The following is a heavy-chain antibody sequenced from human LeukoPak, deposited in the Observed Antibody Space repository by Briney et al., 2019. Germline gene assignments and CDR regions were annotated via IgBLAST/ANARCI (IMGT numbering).Heavy chain of an antibody. J-gene: IGHJ4*02. Sequence: ASVKVSCKASGYTFTSYDINWVRQATGQGLEWMGWMNPNSGNTGYAQKFQGRVTMTRNTSISTAYMELSSLRSEDTAVYYCAREFGSGYNYYYWGQGSLVTVSS. CDR3: AREFGSGYNYYY. CDR1: GYTFTSYD. V-gene: IGHV1-8*01. CDR2: MNPNSGNT. D-gene: IGHD5-24*01.